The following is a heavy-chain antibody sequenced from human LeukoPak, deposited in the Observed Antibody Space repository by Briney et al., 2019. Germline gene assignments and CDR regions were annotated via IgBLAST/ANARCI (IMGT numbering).Heavy chain of an antibody. CDR3: AKDAGDYSYYYYGMDV. J-gene: IGHJ6*04. V-gene: IGHV3-23*01. CDR2: ISGSGGST. D-gene: IGHD4-17*01. CDR1: GFTFSSEA. Sequence: GVSLRLSCAASGFTFSSEAMSWVRQAPGKGLEWVSAISGSGGSTYYADSVKGRFTISRDSSKNTLYLQMNSLRAEDTAVYYCAKDAGDYSYYYYGMDVWGKGTTVTVSS.